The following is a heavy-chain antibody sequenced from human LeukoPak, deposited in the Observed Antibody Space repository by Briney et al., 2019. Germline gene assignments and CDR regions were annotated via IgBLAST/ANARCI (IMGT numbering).Heavy chain of an antibody. V-gene: IGHV3-21*01. CDR1: GFTFSAYS. J-gene: IGHJ3*02. CDR3: ARSEGCPFDI. CDR2: ISGSSYSI. Sequence: GGSLRLSCAASGFTFSAYSMNWVRQAPGKGLEWVSSISGSSYSIYYADSVKGRFTISRDNAKNSLYLQMNSLTAEDTAVYYCARSEGCPFDIWGQGTMVTVSS.